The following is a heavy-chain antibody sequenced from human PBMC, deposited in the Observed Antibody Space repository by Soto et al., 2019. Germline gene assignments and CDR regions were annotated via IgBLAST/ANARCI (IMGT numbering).Heavy chain of an antibody. D-gene: IGHD4-17*01. CDR1: GGSLSNYG. CDR3: ARGDATKIVVTTYYGMDV. Sequence: QVQLVQSGAEVKKPGSSVKVSCKASGGSLSNYGISWVRQAPGQGLEWMGGIIPVFGTANYAQKFQGRVTITADEYTSIVYRDVTSLRYEDTAVYYCARGDATKIVVTTYYGMDVWGQGTTVTVSS. V-gene: IGHV1-69*12. CDR2: IIPVFGTA. J-gene: IGHJ6*02.